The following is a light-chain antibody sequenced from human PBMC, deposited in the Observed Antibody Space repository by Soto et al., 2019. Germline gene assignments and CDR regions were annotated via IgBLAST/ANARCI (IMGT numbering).Light chain of an antibody. J-gene: IGKJ2*03. Sequence: EIVMTQSPATLSVSPGEGATLSCRASQSGSYNLAWYQQKPGQAPRLLIYGASTRATGVPARFTGSGSGTDFTLTISSLQSEDFAVYYCQQYNNWPLYSFGQGNKLQIK. CDR1: QSGSYN. CDR2: GAS. V-gene: IGKV3-15*01. CDR3: QQYNNWPLYS.